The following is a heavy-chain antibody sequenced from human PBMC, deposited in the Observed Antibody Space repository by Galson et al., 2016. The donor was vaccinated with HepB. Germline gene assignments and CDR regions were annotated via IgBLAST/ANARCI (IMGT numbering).Heavy chain of an antibody. CDR2: ISAYNGNT. CDR1: GYTFTSYG. V-gene: IGHV1-18*01. D-gene: IGHD4-17*01. J-gene: IGHJ4*02. Sequence: SVKVSCKASGYTFTSYGISWVRQAPGQGLEWMGWISAYNGNTNYAQKLQGRVTMTTDTSTSTAYMELRSLRSDDTAVYYCARDIKVISMGDGDYLYYFDYWGQGTLVTVSS. CDR3: ARDIKVISMGDGDYLYYFDY.